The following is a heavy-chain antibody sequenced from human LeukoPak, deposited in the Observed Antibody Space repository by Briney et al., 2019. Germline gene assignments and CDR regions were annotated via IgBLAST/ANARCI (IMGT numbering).Heavy chain of an antibody. CDR1: GFTFSSYS. V-gene: IGHV3-15*01. D-gene: IGHD2-15*01. Sequence: GGSLRLSCAASGFTFSSYSMNWVRQAPGKGLEWVGRIKSNSDGGTTDYAAPVKGRFTISRDDSSQTLYLQMNSLKTEDTAVYYCTTVKTALAGGFDYWGQGTLVTVSS. CDR2: IKSNSDGGTT. CDR3: TTVKTALAGGFDY. J-gene: IGHJ4*02.